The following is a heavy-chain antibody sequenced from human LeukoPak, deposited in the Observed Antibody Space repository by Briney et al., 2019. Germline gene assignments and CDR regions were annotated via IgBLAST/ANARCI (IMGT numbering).Heavy chain of an antibody. CDR1: GGSISSYY. CDR3: AREHQVWASYYNY. J-gene: IGHJ4*02. Sequence: SETLSLTCTVSGGSISSYYGSWIRQPAGKGLEWIGRIHTSGSTNYNPYLKSRVTMSVDTSKNQFSLKLSSVTAADSAVYYCAREHQVWASYYNYWGQGTLVTVSS. D-gene: IGHD3-16*01. V-gene: IGHV4-4*07. CDR2: IHTSGST.